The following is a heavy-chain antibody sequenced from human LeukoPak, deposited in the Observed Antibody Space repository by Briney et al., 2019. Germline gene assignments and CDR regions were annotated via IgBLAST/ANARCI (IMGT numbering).Heavy chain of an antibody. CDR2: FYEIVIA. CDR1: LYSISGCIY. CDR3: ARQSWPEY. J-gene: IGHJ4*02. Sequence: PSETPSDTCADPLYSISGCIYWAWFRQPPGKGRKGIGRFYEIVIAYYKPSLKSPGTISVETIKNQFSLKLSSVTAADTAVYYCARQSWPEYWGQGTLVTVSS. V-gene: IGHV4-38-2*01. D-gene: IGHD6-13*01.